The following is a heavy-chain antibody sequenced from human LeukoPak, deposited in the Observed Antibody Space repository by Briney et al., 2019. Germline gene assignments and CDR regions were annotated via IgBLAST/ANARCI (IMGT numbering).Heavy chain of an antibody. CDR1: GYTFTGYY. Sequence: ASVKVSCKASGYTFTGYYTHWVRQAPGQGLEWMGWINPNSGGTNYAQKFQGRVTMTRDTSISTAYMELSRLRSDDTAVYYCARVAADGGDAFDIWGQGTMVTVSS. V-gene: IGHV1-2*02. CDR2: INPNSGGT. J-gene: IGHJ3*02. D-gene: IGHD6-13*01. CDR3: ARVAADGGDAFDI.